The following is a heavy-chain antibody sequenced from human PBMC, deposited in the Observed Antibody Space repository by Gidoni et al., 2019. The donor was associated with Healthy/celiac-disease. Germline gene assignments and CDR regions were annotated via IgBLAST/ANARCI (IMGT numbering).Heavy chain of an antibody. Sequence: QVQLVESGGGLVKPGGSLRLSCAASGFTFRDYYVSWIRQAPGKGVEVVSYISSSGSTIYYADAVKGRFTISRDNAKNSLYLQMNSLRAEDTAVYYCARDRYSSSWYERAYYGMDVWGQGTTVTVSS. D-gene: IGHD6-13*01. CDR1: GFTFRDYY. J-gene: IGHJ6*02. CDR3: ARDRYSSSWYERAYYGMDV. CDR2: ISSSGSTI. V-gene: IGHV3-11*01.